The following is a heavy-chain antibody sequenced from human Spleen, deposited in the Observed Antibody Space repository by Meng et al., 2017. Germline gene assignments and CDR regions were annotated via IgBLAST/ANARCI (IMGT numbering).Heavy chain of an antibody. J-gene: IGHJ4*02. CDR3: ARGTPGRSYSDY. CDR2: LGAHDGDT. D-gene: IGHD3-10*01. V-gene: IGHV1-18*01. Sequence: QVQLVQSGAEVKKPGASVKVSCKASGYTFINYGVVWVRQAPGQGLEWMAWLGAHDGDTSHAPKFQGRVTVSADRPTATAYMELRSLRSDDTAVYYCARGTPGRSYSDYWGQGTLVTVSS. CDR1: GYTFINYG.